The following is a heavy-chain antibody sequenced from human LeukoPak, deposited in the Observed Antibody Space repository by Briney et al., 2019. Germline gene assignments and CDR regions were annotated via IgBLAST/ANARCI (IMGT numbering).Heavy chain of an antibody. CDR1: GYTFTSYG. J-gene: IGHJ4*02. CDR2: ISAYNGNT. Sequence: AASVKVPCKASGYTFTSYGISWVRQAPGQGLEWMGWISAYNGNTNYAQKLQGRVTMTTDTSTSTAYMELRSLRSDDTAVYYCAGPYLDSSAPPLEYRGQGTPVTGSS. CDR3: AGPYLDSSAPPLEY. V-gene: IGHV1-18*01. D-gene: IGHD3-22*01.